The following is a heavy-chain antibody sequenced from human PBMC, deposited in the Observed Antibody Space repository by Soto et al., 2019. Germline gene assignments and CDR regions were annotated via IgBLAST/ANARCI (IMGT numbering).Heavy chain of an antibody. CDR3: ARELPSSSSWYYYYGMDV. CDR2: ISSSSSTI. CDR1: GFTFSSYS. J-gene: IGHJ6*02. V-gene: IGHV3-48*02. D-gene: IGHD6-13*01. Sequence: GGSLRLSCAASGFTFSSYSTNWVRQAPGKGLEWVSYISSSSSTIYYADSVKGRFTISRDNAKNSLYLQMNSLRDEDTAVYYCARELPSSSSWYYYYGMDVWGQGTTVTVSS.